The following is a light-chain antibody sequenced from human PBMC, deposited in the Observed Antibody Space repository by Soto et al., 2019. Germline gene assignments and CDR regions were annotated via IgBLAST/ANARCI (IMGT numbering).Light chain of an antibody. Sequence: DIQMTQSPSTLSSSVGDRVTITCRASQSVSSWLAWYQQKPGKAPKLLIYKASSLESGVPSRFSGSGSGTEFPLTISSLQADDFATYYWQQYNSYPGTFGQGTKVEIK. CDR2: KAS. CDR1: QSVSSW. J-gene: IGKJ1*01. V-gene: IGKV1-5*03. CDR3: QQYNSYPGT.